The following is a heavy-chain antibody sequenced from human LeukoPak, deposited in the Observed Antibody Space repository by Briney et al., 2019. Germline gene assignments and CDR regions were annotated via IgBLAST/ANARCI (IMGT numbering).Heavy chain of an antibody. CDR2: VGIDSGNT. D-gene: IGHD5-24*01. CDR3: ARDYKYAFDN. CDR1: GFTFGDYS. J-gene: IGHJ4*02. Sequence: GGSLRLSCAASGFTFGDYSMNWVRQAPGKGLEWISYVGIDSGNTNYADSVKGRFTISGDKAKNSLYLQMNSLRVEDTAVYYCARDYKYAFDNWGQGTLVTVSS. V-gene: IGHV3-48*01.